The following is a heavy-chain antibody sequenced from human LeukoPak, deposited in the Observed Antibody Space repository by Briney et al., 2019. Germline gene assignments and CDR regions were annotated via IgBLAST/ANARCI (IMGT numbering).Heavy chain of an antibody. CDR1: GFHLNSYA. CDR3: AKATPGSSSSPRSY. CDR2: ISGSGGST. J-gene: IGHJ4*02. D-gene: IGHD6-6*01. Sequence: PWGALHLPCSGSGFHLNSYALGWVRPAPRGGLEWVSAISGSGGSTYYADSVKGRFTISRDNSKNTLYLQMNSLRAEDTAVYYCAKATPGSSSSPRSYWGQGTLVTVSS. V-gene: IGHV3-23*01.